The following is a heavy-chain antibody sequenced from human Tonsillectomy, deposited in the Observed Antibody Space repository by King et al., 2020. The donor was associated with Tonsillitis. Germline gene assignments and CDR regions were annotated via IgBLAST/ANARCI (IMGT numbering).Heavy chain of an antibody. J-gene: IGHJ4*02. CDR1: GFTFSSYS. CDR3: TGDGYSYGSGNYYYN. V-gene: IGHV3-48*01. Sequence: VQLVESGGGLVQPGGSLRLSCAASGFTFSSYSMNWVRQAPGKGLEWVSYISSSSSIMYYADSVKGRFTISRDNAKNSLYLQMNSLRAEDTAVYYRTGDGYSYGSGNYYYNWGKGPLVTVSS. CDR2: ISSSSSIM. D-gene: IGHD3-10*01.